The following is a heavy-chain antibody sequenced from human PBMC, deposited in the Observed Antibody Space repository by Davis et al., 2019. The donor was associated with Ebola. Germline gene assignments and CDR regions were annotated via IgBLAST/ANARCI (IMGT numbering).Heavy chain of an antibody. Sequence: AASVKVSCKASGYTFTSYGISWVRQAPGQGLEWVGWISGYNGNTNYVENLQGRVTMTTDTSTRTAYMELSSLRSDDTAVYYCARAHNYGSYYYYGMDVWGQGTTVTVSS. CDR3: ARAHNYGSYYYYGMDV. D-gene: IGHD3-10*01. CDR2: ISGYNGNT. V-gene: IGHV1-18*01. CDR1: GYTFTSYG. J-gene: IGHJ6*02.